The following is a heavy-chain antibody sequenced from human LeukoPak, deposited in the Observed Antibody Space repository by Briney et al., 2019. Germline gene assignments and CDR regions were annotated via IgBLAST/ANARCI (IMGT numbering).Heavy chain of an antibody. CDR1: GGSISSGDYY. CDR3: ARYPDGGYGDYVGWFDP. D-gene: IGHD4-17*01. V-gene: IGHV4-30-4*01. Sequence: SQTLSLTCTASGGSISSGDYYWSWIRQPPGKGLEWIGYIYYSGSTYYNPSLKSRVTISVDTSKNQFSLKLSSVTAADTAVYYCARYPDGGYGDYVGWFDPWGQGTLVTVSS. J-gene: IGHJ5*02. CDR2: IYYSGST.